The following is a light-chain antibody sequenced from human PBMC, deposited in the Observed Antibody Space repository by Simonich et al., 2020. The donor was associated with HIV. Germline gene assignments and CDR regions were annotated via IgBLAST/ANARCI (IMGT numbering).Light chain of an antibody. CDR3: SSYAGSNNWV. CDR1: SNDVGGYNY. Sequence: QSALTQPPSASGSPGQSVTISCPGTSNDVGGYNYVSWYQQHPGKAPKLMIYEVNQRPSGVPDRFSGSKSGNTASLTVSGLQAEDEADYYCSSYAGSNNWVFGGGTKLTVL. J-gene: IGLJ3*02. CDR2: EVN. V-gene: IGLV2-8*01.